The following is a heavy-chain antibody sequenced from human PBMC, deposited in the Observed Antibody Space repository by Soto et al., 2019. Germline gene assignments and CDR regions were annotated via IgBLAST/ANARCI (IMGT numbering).Heavy chain of an antibody. CDR2: VFHSGIT. V-gene: IGHV4-61*05. J-gene: IGHJ4*02. CDR1: GGSMSRSRFH. Sequence: ETLSLTCHVSGGSMSRSRFHWAWIRQTSGKGPEWIGYVFHSGITNYNPSLESRVTISVDTSKNQFSLKLSSVTAADTAVYYCARSDGRYWGQGTLGTVSS. CDR3: ARSDGRY.